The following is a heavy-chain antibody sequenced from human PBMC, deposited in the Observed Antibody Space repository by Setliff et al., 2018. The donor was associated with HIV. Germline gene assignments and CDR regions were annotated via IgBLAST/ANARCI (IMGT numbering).Heavy chain of an antibody. V-gene: IGHV3-7*03. Sequence: ETLSLSCAASGLTFSSYWISWVRQAPGKGLEWVANINQDGSAKYYVDSVKGRFTISRDNAKNTLYLQMTSLRAEDTAVYYCAKSAFGGVSPFDYWGQGTLVTVSS. D-gene: IGHD3-16*01. CDR3: AKSAFGGVSPFDY. CDR1: GLTFSSYW. CDR2: INQDGSAK. J-gene: IGHJ4*02.